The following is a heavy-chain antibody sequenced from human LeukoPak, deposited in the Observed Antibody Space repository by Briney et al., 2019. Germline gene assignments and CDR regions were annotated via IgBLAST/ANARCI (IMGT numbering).Heavy chain of an antibody. CDR3: ARGISCSGGSCYSGGSDY. V-gene: IGHV1-8*01. Sequence: ASVKVSCKASGYTFTSYDINWVRQATGQGLEWMGWMNPNSGNTGYAQKFQGRVTMTRDTSISTAYMELSRLRSDDTAVYYCARGISCSGGSCYSGGSDYWGQGTLVTVSS. J-gene: IGHJ4*02. CDR1: GYTFTSYD. D-gene: IGHD2-15*01. CDR2: MNPNSGNT.